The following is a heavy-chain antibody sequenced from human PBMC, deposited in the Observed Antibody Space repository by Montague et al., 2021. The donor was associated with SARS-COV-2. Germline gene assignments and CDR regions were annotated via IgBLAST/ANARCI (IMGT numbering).Heavy chain of an antibody. CDR2: IHGRGDGT. V-gene: IGHV3-23*01. Sequence: SLRLSCAASGFTFSSHGMYWVRQPPGKGLEWVSEIHGRGDGTYYADSVKGRFTISRDNSKNTLYLQTNSLRVEDTAVYYCARDQNHGMDVWGQGTTVIVSS. D-gene: IGHD1-14*01. CDR1: GFTFSSHG. J-gene: IGHJ6*02. CDR3: ARDQNHGMDV.